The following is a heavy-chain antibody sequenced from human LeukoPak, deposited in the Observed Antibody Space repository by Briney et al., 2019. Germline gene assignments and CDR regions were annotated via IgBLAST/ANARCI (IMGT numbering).Heavy chain of an antibody. J-gene: IGHJ3*02. CDR1: GFTFSSYT. V-gene: IGHV3-23*01. D-gene: IGHD3-10*01. CDR2: ISGSGGST. Sequence: GGSLRLSCAASGFTFSSYTMSWVRQAPGKGLEWVSAISGSGGSTYYADSVKGRFTISRDNSKNTLYLQMNSLRAEDTAVYYCAKDPTLLLWFGELLSGAFDIWGQGTMVTVSS. CDR3: AKDPTLLLWFGELLSGAFDI.